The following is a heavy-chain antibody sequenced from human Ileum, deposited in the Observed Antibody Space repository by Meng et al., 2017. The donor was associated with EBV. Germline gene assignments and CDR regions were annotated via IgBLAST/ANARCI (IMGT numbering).Heavy chain of an antibody. V-gene: IGHV4-4*02. D-gene: IGHD3-22*01. CDR2: TSHSGST. CDR3: ASSDYYRSDY. CDR1: GGSISRSDW. J-gene: IGHJ4*02. Sequence: QVPLQAAGPRLVKASQTLPLTCAVSGGSISRSDWWSWLRQPPGKGLEWIGETSHSGSTNYSPSLKSRVTISLDKSKNQLSLKLNSVTAADTAVYYCASSDYYRSDYWGQGTLVTVSS.